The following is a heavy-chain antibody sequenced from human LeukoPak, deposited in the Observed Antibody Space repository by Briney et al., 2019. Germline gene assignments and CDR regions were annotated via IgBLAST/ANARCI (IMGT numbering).Heavy chain of an antibody. D-gene: IGHD4-23*01. CDR2: IKSKTDGGTT. Sequence: GGSLRLSCAASGFTFGNAWMSWVRQAPGKGLEWVGRIKSKTDGGTTDYAAPVKGRFTISRDDSKNTLYLQMNSLKTEDTAVYYCTTDVEVVRGRDDAFDIWGQGTMVTVSS. CDR3: TTDVEVVRGRDDAFDI. CDR1: GFTFGNAW. V-gene: IGHV3-15*01. J-gene: IGHJ3*02.